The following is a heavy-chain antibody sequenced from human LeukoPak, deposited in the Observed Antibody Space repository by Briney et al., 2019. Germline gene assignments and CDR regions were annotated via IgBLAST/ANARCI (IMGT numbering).Heavy chain of an antibody. CDR3: ARDKFCSDTGSCNIGLFDF. Sequence: PSDTLSLTCGVFGGSCSGYYWTWLRQPPGKGREWIGQINHRGSSHYNPSLRGRVTISVDTSKTQFSLKLTSVTAADTAVYYCARDKFCSDTGSCNIGLFDFWGQGALVTVSS. CDR1: GGSCSGYY. V-gene: IGHV4-34*01. CDR2: INHRGSS. J-gene: IGHJ4*02. D-gene: IGHD2-15*01.